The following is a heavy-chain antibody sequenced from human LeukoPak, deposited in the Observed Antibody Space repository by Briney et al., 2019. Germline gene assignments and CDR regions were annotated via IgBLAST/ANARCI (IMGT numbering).Heavy chain of an antibody. CDR3: ARVEVTGTTPFPYFDY. CDR1: GYTFTGYY. J-gene: IGHJ4*02. Sequence: WASVNVSCKASGYTFTGYYMHWVRQAPGQGLEWMGWINPNSGGTNYAQKFQGRVTMTRDTSISTAYMELSRLRSDDTAVYYCARVEVTGTTPFPYFDYWGQGTLVTVSS. CDR2: INPNSGGT. D-gene: IGHD1-7*01. V-gene: IGHV1-2*02.